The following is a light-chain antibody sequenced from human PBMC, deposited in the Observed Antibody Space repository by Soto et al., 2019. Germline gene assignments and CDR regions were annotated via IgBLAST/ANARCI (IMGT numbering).Light chain of an antibody. Sequence: ETVLTQSPGTLSLSPGERATLSCRASQSVGSRYLAWYQQKPGQAPRLLISGASSRATGIPDRFSGSGSGTDFTLTISSLEPEDFAVYYCQQRSNWPTFGQGTRLEIK. CDR3: QQRSNWPT. CDR1: QSVGSRY. CDR2: GAS. V-gene: IGKV3D-20*02. J-gene: IGKJ5*01.